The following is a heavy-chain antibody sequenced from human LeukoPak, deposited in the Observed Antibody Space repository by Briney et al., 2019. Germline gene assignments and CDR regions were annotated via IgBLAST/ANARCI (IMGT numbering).Heavy chain of an antibody. CDR3: AREHSSGWYYFDY. J-gene: IGHJ4*02. CDR1: GFTFSSYW. D-gene: IGHD6-19*01. Sequence: GGSLRLTCAASGFTFSSYWMSWVRQAPGKGLEWVANIKQDGSEKYYVDSVKGRFTISRDNAKNSLYLQMTSLRAEDTAVYYCAREHSSGWYYFDYWGQGTLVTVSS. CDR2: IKQDGSEK. V-gene: IGHV3-7*04.